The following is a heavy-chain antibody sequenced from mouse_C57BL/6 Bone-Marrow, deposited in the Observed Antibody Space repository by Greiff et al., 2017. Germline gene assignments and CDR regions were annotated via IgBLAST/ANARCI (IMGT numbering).Heavy chain of an antibody. CDR3: ARALDGYYWYFDV. D-gene: IGHD2-3*01. Sequence: VKLQESGPGLVQPSQSLSITCTVSGFSLTSYGVHWVRQSPGKGLEWLGVIWSGGSTDYNAAFISRLSISKDNSKSQVFFKMNRLQADDTAIYYCARALDGYYWYFDVWGTVTTVTVSS. CDR2: IWSGGST. CDR1: GFSLTSYG. J-gene: IGHJ1*03. V-gene: IGHV2-2*01.